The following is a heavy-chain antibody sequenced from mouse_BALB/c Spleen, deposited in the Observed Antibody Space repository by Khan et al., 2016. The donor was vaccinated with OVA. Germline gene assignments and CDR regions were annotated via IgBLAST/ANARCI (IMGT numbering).Heavy chain of an antibody. D-gene: IGHD2-14*01. CDR3: ARIFIGTTDYAMDY. Sequence: VELVESGPGLVQSSQSLSITCTVSGFSLTSYGVHWVRQSPGKGLEWLGVIWSGGSTDYNAAFISRLSISKDNSKSQVFFKMNSLQANDTAIYYCARIFIGTTDYAMDYWGQGTSVTVSS. CDR2: IWSGGST. V-gene: IGHV2-2*02. J-gene: IGHJ4*01. CDR1: GFSLTSYG.